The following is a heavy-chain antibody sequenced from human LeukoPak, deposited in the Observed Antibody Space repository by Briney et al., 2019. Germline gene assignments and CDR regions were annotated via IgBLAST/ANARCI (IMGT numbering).Heavy chain of an antibody. CDR1: GGSFSGYY. Sequence: SETLSLTCAVYGGSFSGYYWAWIRQPPGAGLEWIGSIYPSGTTYYKSSLRSRLIISIDASKNQFSLRLSSVTAADTAMYYCARRPESPITGFDFWGQGALVAVSS. J-gene: IGHJ4*02. CDR3: ARRPESPITGFDF. V-gene: IGHV4-34*01. CDR2: IYPSGTT. D-gene: IGHD1-14*01.